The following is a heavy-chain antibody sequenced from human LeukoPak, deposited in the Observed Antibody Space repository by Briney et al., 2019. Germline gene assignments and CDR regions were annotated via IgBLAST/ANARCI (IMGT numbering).Heavy chain of an antibody. CDR3: ARVEGRVLLWFGGVKEVWFDP. J-gene: IGHJ5*02. CDR1: GFTFSDYY. CDR2: ISSSGSTI. V-gene: IGHV3-11*01. D-gene: IGHD3-10*01. Sequence: PGGSLRLSCAASGFTFSDYYMSWIRQAPGKGLERVSYISSSGSTIYYADSVKGRFTISRDNAKNSLYLQMNSLRAEDTAVYYCARVEGRVLLWFGGVKEVWFDPWGQGTLVTVSS.